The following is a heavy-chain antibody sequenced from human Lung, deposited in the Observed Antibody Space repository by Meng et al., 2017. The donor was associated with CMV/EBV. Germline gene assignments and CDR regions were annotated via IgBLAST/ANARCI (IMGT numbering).Heavy chain of an antibody. J-gene: IGHJ5*02. CDR3: ARDFGSSWYPTWFDP. V-gene: IGHV4-4*07. D-gene: IGHD6-13*01. Sequence: QLRSSAPGLVSRPVSRSLSCTVSGDSFTSHYWSWIRQPAGKGLEWIGRISASGNTGYNPSLKSRVTMSVDTAKNQFSLKLSSVTAADTAVYYCARDFGSSWYPTWFDPWGQGTLVTVSS. CDR1: GDSFTSHY. CDR2: ISASGNT.